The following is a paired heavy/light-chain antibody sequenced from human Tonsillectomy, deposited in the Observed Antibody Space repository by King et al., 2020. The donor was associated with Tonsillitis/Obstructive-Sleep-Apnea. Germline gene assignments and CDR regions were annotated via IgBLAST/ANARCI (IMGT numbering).Heavy chain of an antibody. D-gene: IGHD4-17*01. Sequence: EVQLVESGGGLVQPGGSLRLSCAASGFTFSSYWMHWVRQTPGKGLMWVSRINTDGSNIKYADSVKGRFTISRDNAKNTLYLEMSSLRAEDTALYYCASAYGGNIHFDCWGQGTLVTVSS. CDR2: INTDGSNI. J-gene: IGHJ4*02. CDR3: ASAYGGNIHFDC. V-gene: IGHV3-74*03. CDR1: GFTFSSYW.
Light chain of an antibody. Sequence: DIVMSQSPDSLAVSLGERATINCKSSQSILYSSNNKNYLAWYQQKPGQSPKLLIYWASTRESGVPDRFSGSGSGTDFTLTISSLQAEDVAVYYCQHYYISPFTFGPGTKVDIK. J-gene: IGKJ3*01. V-gene: IGKV4-1*01. CDR1: QSILYSSNNKNY. CDR2: WAS. CDR3: QHYYISPFT.